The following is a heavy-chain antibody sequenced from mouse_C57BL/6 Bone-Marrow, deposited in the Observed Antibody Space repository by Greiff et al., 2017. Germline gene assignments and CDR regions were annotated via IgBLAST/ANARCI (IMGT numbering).Heavy chain of an antibody. CDR3: TDGNYSKGY. V-gene: IGHV6-6*01. Sequence: EVKLQESGGGLVQPGGSMKLSCAASGFTFSDAWLDWVRQSPEQGLEWVAEIRNKANNHATYYAEPVKGRFTISRDDSKSSVYVKMNILRAEDTGIYYCTDGNYSKGYWGQGTTLTVSS. CDR2: IRNKANNHAT. J-gene: IGHJ2*01. D-gene: IGHD2-5*01. CDR1: GFTFSDAW.